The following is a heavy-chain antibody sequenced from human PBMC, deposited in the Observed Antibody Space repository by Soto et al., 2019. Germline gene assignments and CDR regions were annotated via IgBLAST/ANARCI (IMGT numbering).Heavy chain of an antibody. D-gene: IGHD4-4*01. CDR1: GFTFSSYA. Sequence: PGGSLRLSXAASGFTFSSYAMSWVRQAPGKGLEWVSAISGSGGSTYYADSAKGRFTISRDNSKNTLYLQMNSLRAEDTAVYYCVKMTTVTYGWFDPWGQGTLVTVSS. V-gene: IGHV3-23*01. J-gene: IGHJ5*02. CDR3: VKMTTVTYGWFDP. CDR2: ISGSGGST.